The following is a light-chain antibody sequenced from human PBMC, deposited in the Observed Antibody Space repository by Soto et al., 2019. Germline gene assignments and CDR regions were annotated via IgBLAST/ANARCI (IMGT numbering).Light chain of an antibody. CDR2: DAS. CDR3: QQYYTSPIT. V-gene: IGKV3-11*01. J-gene: IGKJ5*01. CDR1: QSVSSY. Sequence: EIVLTQSPATLSLSPGERATLSCRASQSVSSYLAWYQQKPGQAPRLLIYDASNRATGIPARFSGSGSGTEFPLTISRLKTEDAAVYYCQQYYTSPITFGQGTRLEIK.